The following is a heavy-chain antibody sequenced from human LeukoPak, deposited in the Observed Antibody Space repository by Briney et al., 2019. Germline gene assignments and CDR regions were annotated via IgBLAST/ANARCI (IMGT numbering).Heavy chain of an antibody. J-gene: IGHJ6*02. V-gene: IGHV4-4*07. Sequence: SSETLSLTCTVSGGSISTYFWSWVRQPAGKGLEWIGRLYTSGSTNYNPSLKSRPTMSADTSKNQFSLNLRSVTAADTAIYYCARDRVDSSGYYYYYGIDVWGQGTAVTVSS. CDR1: GGSISTYF. CDR2: LYTSGST. CDR3: ARDRVDSSGYYYYYGIDV. D-gene: IGHD3-22*01.